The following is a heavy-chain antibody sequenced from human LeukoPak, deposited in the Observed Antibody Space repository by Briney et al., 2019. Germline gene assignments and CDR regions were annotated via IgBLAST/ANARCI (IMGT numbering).Heavy chain of an antibody. Sequence: PAQTLSLTCAVSGDSISSGGYSWSWIRQTPGKGLEWIAYIHDSGSTYNNPSLKSRLSISIDTSKNQFSLKLNSVTAADTAVYYCARVVAAAGNNWFDPWGQGTLVTVSS. CDR1: GDSISSGGYS. CDR3: ARVVAAAGNNWFDP. J-gene: IGHJ5*02. V-gene: IGHV4-30-4*07. CDR2: IHDSGST. D-gene: IGHD6-13*01.